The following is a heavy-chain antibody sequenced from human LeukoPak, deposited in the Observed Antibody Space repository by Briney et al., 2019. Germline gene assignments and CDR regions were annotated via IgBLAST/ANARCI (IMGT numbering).Heavy chain of an antibody. V-gene: IGHV4-31*03. CDR1: GGSISSGGYY. Sequence: SQTLSLTCTVSGGSISSGGYYWSWIRQHPGKGLEWIGYIYYSGSTYYNPSLKSRVTISVDTSKNQFSLKLSSVTAADTAVYYYARDRTTMDGYNWFDPWGQGTLVTVSS. J-gene: IGHJ5*02. CDR3: ARDRTTMDGYNWFDP. D-gene: IGHD2-2*03. CDR2: IYYSGST.